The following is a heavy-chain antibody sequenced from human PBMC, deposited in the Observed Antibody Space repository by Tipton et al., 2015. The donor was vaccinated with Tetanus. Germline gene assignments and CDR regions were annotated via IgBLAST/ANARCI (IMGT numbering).Heavy chain of an antibody. D-gene: IGHD5-18*01. CDR1: GFSFSSYA. CDR3: AKSKRGYSYGSFDD. Sequence: GSLRLSCAASGFSFSSYAMSWVRQAPGKGLEWVSTLSGSGSATYYAGSVGGRFTISRDNSKNSLFLQMDSLRAEDTAFYFCAKSKRGYSYGSFDDWGQGTLVAVSS. CDR2: LSGSGSAT. V-gene: IGHV3-23*01. J-gene: IGHJ4*02.